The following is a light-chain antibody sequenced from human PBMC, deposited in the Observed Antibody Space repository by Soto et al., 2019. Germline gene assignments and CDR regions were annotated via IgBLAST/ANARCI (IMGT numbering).Light chain of an antibody. Sequence: QSALTQPASVSGSPGQSTTMSCTGTSSDVDGYNEVSWYQQRPGKAPKLMIYDVTSRPSGVSNRFSGSKSGNTASLTISGLQAEDEAYYYCSSYAAGSTLIFGGGTKLTVL. CDR2: DVT. J-gene: IGLJ2*01. CDR1: SSDVDGYNE. CDR3: SSYAAGSTLI. V-gene: IGLV2-14*03.